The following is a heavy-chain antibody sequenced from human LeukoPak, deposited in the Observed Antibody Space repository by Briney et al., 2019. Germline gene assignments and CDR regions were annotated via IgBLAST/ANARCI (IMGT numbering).Heavy chain of an antibody. CDR2: INHSGST. CDR3: ARHRRYFNWFDP. V-gene: IGHV4-34*01. Sequence: SETLSLTCTVSGGSISGYYWSWIRQPPGKGLEWIGEINHSGSTNYNPSLKSRVTISVDTSKNQFSLKLSSVTAADTAVYYCARHRRYFNWFDPWGQGTLVTVSS. D-gene: IGHD1-14*01. J-gene: IGHJ5*02. CDR1: GGSISGYY.